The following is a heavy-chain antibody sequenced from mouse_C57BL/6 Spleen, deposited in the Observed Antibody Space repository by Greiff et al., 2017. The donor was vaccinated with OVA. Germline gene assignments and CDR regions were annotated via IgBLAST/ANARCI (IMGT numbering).Heavy chain of an antibody. Sequence: VQLQQPGAELVKPGASVQLSCKASGYTFTSYWMHWVKQRPGRGLEWLGRIDPHSGGTKYTEKFKSKATLTVDKPSSTAYMQLGSLTSEDSAVYYCARDTGYYVAWFAYWGQGTLVTVAA. V-gene: IGHV1-72*01. CDR2: IDPHSGGT. CDR3: ARDTGYYVAWFAY. CDR1: GYTFTSYW. D-gene: IGHD2-3*01. J-gene: IGHJ3*01.